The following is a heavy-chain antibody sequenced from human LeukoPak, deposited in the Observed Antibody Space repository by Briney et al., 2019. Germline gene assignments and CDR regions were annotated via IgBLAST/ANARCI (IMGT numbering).Heavy chain of an antibody. V-gene: IGHV3-20*04. CDR2: ISGSGGST. J-gene: IGHJ4*02. Sequence: PGGSLRLSCAASGFTFDDYGMSWVRQAPGKGLEWVSTISGSGGSTYYADSVKGRFTISRDNAKNSLYLQMNSLRAEDTAVYYCARVGTTVVTDGFDYWGQGTLVTVSS. CDR3: ARVGTTVVTDGFDY. D-gene: IGHD4-23*01. CDR1: GFTFDDYG.